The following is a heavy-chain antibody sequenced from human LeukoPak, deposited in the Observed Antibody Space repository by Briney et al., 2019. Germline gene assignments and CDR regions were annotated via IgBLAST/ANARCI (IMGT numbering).Heavy chain of an antibody. J-gene: IGHJ4*02. V-gene: IGHV4-31*03. CDR3: ARGEPYYFDY. CDR1: GGSISSGGYY. Sequence: TLSLTCTASGGSISSGGYYWSWIRQHPGKGLEWIAYIYYSGSTYYNPSLKSRVTISVDTSKNQFSLRLSSVTAADTAVYYCARGEPYYFDYWGQGTLVTVSS. CDR2: IYYSGST. D-gene: IGHD1-26*01.